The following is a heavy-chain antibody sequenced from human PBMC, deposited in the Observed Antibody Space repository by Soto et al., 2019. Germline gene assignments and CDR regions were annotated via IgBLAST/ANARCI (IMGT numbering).Heavy chain of an antibody. D-gene: IGHD2-21*02. CDR3: AKSYCGSDCFDYFDY. CDR1: GFTFSSYV. CDR2: ISGGGVSA. V-gene: IGHV3-23*01. J-gene: IGHJ4*02. Sequence: GGSLRLSCAASGFTFSSYVMNWVRQAPGKGRKWLSAISGGGVSAYYSDSVKGRFTISRDNSKNTLFLQMNSLGAEDTAVYYCAKSYCGSDCFDYFDYWGQGTPVTVSS.